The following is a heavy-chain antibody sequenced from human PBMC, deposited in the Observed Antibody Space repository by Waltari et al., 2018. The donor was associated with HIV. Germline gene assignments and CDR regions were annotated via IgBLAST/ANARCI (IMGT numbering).Heavy chain of an antibody. J-gene: IGHJ4*01. D-gene: IGHD3-10*01. CDR3: TTWQVGSY. V-gene: IGHV3-53*02. Sequence: EVQLVETGGGLIQPGGSLRLSCAASGLSVSSNYMNWVRQAPGKGLEWVSVIYRSGDAYYADYVKGRFTISRDKSKNTLYLQMNSLTTEDTAVYYCTTWQVGSYWGHGTLVTVSS. CDR2: IYRSGDA. CDR1: GLSVSSNY.